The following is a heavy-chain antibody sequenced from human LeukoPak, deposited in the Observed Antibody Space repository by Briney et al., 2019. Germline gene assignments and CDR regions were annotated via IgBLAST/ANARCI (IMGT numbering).Heavy chain of an antibody. D-gene: IGHD4-17*01. CDR2: IYYSGDT. CDR3: AIDYGDYPDY. CDR1: GALIDTTSYY. Sequence: PSETLSLTCAVSGALIDTTSYYCAWLRQPPGKGLEWIGSIYYSGDTHYSPSLKSRLTISADTSKNQFSLKLSSVTAADTAVYYCAIDYGDYPDYWGQGTLVTVSS. V-gene: IGHV4-39*01. J-gene: IGHJ4*02.